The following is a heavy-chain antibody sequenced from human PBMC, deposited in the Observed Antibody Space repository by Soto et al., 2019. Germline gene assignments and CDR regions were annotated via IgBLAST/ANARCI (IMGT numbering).Heavy chain of an antibody. D-gene: IGHD3-22*01. CDR3: ARGHTFTYYYDSTGLAY. Sequence: PSETLSLTYIVSGGSSTSYHWSWIRQFPGKGLEWIAYTSYTGNTNYNPSLQSRVTISMDTSKNQLSLKLTSMTAADTAVYYCARGHTFTYYYDSTGLAYWGQGTLVTVSS. CDR2: TSYTGNT. J-gene: IGHJ4*02. CDR1: GGSSTSYH. V-gene: IGHV4-59*01.